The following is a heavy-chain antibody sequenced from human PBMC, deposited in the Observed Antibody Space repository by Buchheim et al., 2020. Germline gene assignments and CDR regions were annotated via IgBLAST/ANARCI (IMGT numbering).Heavy chain of an antibody. V-gene: IGHV4-34*01. CDR1: GGSFSGYY. D-gene: IGHD6-13*01. Sequence: QVQLQQWGAGLLKPSETLSLTCAVYGGSFSGYYWSWIRQPPGKGLEWIGEINHSGSTNYNPSLKSRVTISVDTSKNQFSLKLSSVTAADTAVYYCASSTGLKRRAAAVFDPWGQGTL. J-gene: IGHJ5*02. CDR3: ASSTGLKRRAAAVFDP. CDR2: INHSGST.